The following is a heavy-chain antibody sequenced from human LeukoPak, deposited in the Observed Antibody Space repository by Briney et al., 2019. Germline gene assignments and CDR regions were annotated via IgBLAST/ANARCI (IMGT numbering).Heavy chain of an antibody. CDR2: ISSSSSYI. D-gene: IGHD6-19*01. V-gene: IGHV3-21*01. CDR3: ARDQRPFGGGWFKRPSIDALDI. Sequence: PGGSLRLSCAASGFTFSSYSMNWVRQAPGKGLEWVSSISSSSSYIYYADSVKGRFTISRDNAKNSLYLQMNSLRAEDTAVYYCARDQRPFGGGWFKRPSIDALDIWGQGTMVTVSS. J-gene: IGHJ3*02. CDR1: GFTFSSYS.